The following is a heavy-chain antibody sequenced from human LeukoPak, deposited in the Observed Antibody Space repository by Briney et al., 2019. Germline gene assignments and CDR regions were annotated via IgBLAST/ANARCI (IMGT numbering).Heavy chain of an antibody. J-gene: IGHJ5*02. Sequence: PSETLSLTCTVSGGSISSGDYYWSWIRQPPGKGLEWIGYIYYSGSTYYNPSLKSRVTISVDTSKNQFSLKLSSVTAADTAVYYCASRVYSSSSLDPWGQGTLVTVSS. CDR1: GGSISSGDYY. D-gene: IGHD6-6*01. CDR3: ASRVYSSSSLDP. CDR2: IYYSGST. V-gene: IGHV4-30-4*08.